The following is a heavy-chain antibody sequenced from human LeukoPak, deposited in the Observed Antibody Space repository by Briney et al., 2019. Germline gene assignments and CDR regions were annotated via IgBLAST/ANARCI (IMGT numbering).Heavy chain of an antibody. D-gene: IGHD6-19*01. CDR1: GYTFTNNY. V-gene: IGHV1-46*01. CDR2: IYPRDGST. CDR3: ARNLAVAGTLASGY. Sequence: ASVKVSCKASGYTFTNNYLHWVRQAPGQGLEWMGMIYPRDGSTSYAQNFQGRVTMTRDTSTSTVYMELSSLRSEDTAVYYCARNLAVAGTLASGYWGQGTLVTVSS. J-gene: IGHJ4*02.